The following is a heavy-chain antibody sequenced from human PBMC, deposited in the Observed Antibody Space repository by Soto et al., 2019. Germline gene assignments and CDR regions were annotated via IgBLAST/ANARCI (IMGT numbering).Heavy chain of an antibody. CDR3: ASSKWLSALDI. J-gene: IGHJ3*02. CDR2: ISSSSSTI. CDR1: GFTFSSYS. Sequence: EVQLVESGGGLVQPGGSLRLSCAGSGFTFSSYSVNWVRQAPGKGLEWVSYISSSSSTIYYTDSVKGRFTISRDNAKNLLYLQMNSLRAEDTAVYYCASSKWLSALDIWGQGTMVTVSS. V-gene: IGHV3-48*01. D-gene: IGHD3-22*01.